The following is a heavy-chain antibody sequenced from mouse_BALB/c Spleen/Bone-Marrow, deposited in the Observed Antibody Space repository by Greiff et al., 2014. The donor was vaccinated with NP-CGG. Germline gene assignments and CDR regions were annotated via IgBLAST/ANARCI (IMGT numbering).Heavy chain of an antibody. D-gene: IGHD2-1*01. CDR2: TYPGDGDT. J-gene: IGHJ4*01. CDR1: GYTFTSYW. Sequence: QVQLQQSGAELARPGASVKLSCKASGYTFTSYWMQWVKQRPGQGLQWIGATYPGDGDTRYTQKFRGKATLTADKSSNTAYMQLSSLTSEDSAVYFCASPYGNYDAMDYWGQGTSVTVSS. CDR3: ASPYGNYDAMDY. V-gene: IGHV1-87*01.